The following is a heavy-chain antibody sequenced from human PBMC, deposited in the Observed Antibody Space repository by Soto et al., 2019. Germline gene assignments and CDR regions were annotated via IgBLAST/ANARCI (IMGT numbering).Heavy chain of an antibody. D-gene: IGHD4-17*01. CDR2: ISTSGTYV. CDR3: ATIGDRDGFDL. J-gene: IGHJ3*01. V-gene: IGHV3-21*06. Sequence: EVQLVESGGGLVNPGESLRLSCAASGFAFITYNMKWVRQAPGKGLEWVSSISTSGTYVFYAGSVRGRFTIFRDDAKNSLHLQMNSMRAEDTALYYCATIGDRDGFDLWGQGTAVTVSA. CDR1: GFAFITYN.